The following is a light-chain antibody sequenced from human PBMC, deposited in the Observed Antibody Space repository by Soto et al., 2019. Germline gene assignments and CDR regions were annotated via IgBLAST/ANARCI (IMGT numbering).Light chain of an antibody. CDR3: QQYGSSPLFT. J-gene: IGKJ5*01. CDR1: QSVSITY. CDR2: GAS. V-gene: IGKV3-20*01. Sequence: EIVLTQSPGTLSLSPGERATLSCRSSQSVSITYLAWYQQKPGQAPRLLIYGASSRANGIPVRFSGGASRTAVTLTISRLSPEDFAVYYCQQYGSSPLFTLGQGTRLEIK.